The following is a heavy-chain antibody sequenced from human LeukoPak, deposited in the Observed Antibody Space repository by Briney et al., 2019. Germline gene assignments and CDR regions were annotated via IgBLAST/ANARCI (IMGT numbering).Heavy chain of an antibody. Sequence: PGGSLRLSCAASGFTFSNYAMSWVRQAPGKGLEWVSTISGSGGSTYHADSVKGRFTISRDNSKNTLYLQMDSLRAEDTAVYYCAKDDYGMDVWGQGTTVTVSS. J-gene: IGHJ6*02. CDR3: AKDDYGMDV. CDR1: GFTFSNYA. CDR2: ISGSGGST. V-gene: IGHV3-23*01.